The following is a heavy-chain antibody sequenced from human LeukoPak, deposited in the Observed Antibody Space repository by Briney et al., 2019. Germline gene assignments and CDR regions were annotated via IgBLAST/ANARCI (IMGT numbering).Heavy chain of an antibody. CDR2: ITWSGSTI. V-gene: IGHV3-48*01. J-gene: IGHJ1*01. CDR1: GFTLSSYS. Sequence: GGSLRLSCAASGFTLSSYSMNWVRQAPGKGLEWISHITWSGSTIFYADSVKGRFTISRDSAKNSLYLQMNSLRVEDTAVYYCTSWGDTTAEYFQRWGQGTLVTVSS. CDR3: TSWGDTTAEYFQR. D-gene: IGHD2-21*02.